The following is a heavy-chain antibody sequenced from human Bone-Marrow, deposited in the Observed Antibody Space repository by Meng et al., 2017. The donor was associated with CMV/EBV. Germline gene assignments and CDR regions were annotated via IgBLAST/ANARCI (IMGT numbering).Heavy chain of an antibody. D-gene: IGHD1-14*01. Sequence: GSLRLSCTVSGGSVSSGTYSWSWIRQPPGKGLEWIGYIYYSGSTNYNPSLKSRVTISVDTSKNQFSLKLTSVTAADTAVYYCAREHRGNRYNWFDPCGQGTLVTVSS. V-gene: IGHV4-61*01. CDR1: GGSVSSGTYS. CDR2: IYYSGST. J-gene: IGHJ5*02. CDR3: AREHRGNRYNWFDP.